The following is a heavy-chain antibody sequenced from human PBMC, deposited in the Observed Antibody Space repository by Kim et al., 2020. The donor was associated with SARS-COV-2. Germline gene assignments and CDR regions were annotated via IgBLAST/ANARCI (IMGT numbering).Heavy chain of an antibody. V-gene: IGHV4-4*02. CDR1: GGSISSSNW. J-gene: IGHJ2*01. CDR3: ARVGSSGWYDWYFDL. D-gene: IGHD6-19*01. Sequence: SETLSLTCAVSGGSISSSNWWSWVRQPPGKGLEWIGEIYHSGSTNYNPSLKSRVTISVDKSKNQFSLKLSSVTAADTAVYYCARVGSSGWYDWYFDLWGRGTLVTVSS. CDR2: IYHSGST.